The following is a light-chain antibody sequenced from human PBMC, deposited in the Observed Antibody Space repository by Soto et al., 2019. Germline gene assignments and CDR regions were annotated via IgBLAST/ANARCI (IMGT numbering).Light chain of an antibody. Sequence: EIVLTQSPATLSLSPGERATLSCRASQSVRSNLAWYQQKPGQAPKLLIYDASNRATGIPGRFSGSGSGTDFNLTISNRVPEYFAVSYCQQRSNWPWTFGQGAKVEIK. CDR1: QSVRSN. V-gene: IGKV3-11*01. CDR3: QQRSNWPWT. J-gene: IGKJ1*01. CDR2: DAS.